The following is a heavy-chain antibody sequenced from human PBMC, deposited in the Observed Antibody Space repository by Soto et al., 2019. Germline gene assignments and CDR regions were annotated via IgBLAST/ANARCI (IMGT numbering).Heavy chain of an antibody. Sequence: PGGSLRLSCAASRFTFRSYWMHWVRQAPGKGLVWVSRINGDGSSTNYADSVKGRFTISRDNAKNTLYLQMDSLRAEDTAVYYCARSNGSAFDYWGQGTLVTVSS. CDR2: INGDGSST. CDR1: RFTFRSYW. CDR3: ARSNGSAFDY. D-gene: IGHD3-10*01. J-gene: IGHJ4*02. V-gene: IGHV3-74*01.